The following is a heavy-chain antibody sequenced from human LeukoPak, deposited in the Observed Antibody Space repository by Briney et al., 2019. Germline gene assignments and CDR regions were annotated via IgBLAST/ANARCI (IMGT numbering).Heavy chain of an antibody. Sequence: GGSLRLSCTASGFTISGSAMHWVRQASGKGLEWIGRIRSKANSYANAYAASVKGRFTSSRDDSKNTAYLQMNSLKTEDTAVYYCTRRVDSCGYYGIDYWGQGTLVTVSS. V-gene: IGHV3-73*01. CDR3: TRRVDSCGYYGIDY. J-gene: IGHJ4*02. CDR1: GFTISGSA. CDR2: IRSKANSYAN. D-gene: IGHD3-22*01.